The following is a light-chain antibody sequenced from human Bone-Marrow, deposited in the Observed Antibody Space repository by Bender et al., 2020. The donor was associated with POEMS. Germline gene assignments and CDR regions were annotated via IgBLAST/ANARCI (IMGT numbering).Light chain of an antibody. CDR3: TSKRGSSTYV. CDR2: EVT. CDR1: TSDLNTYDF. V-gene: IGLV2-14*01. J-gene: IGLJ1*01. Sequence: CTGTTSDLNTYDFVSWYQQHPGKAPKLLIYEVTHRPPGVSNRFSASKSGNTASLTISGLQAADEADYYCTSKRGSSTYVFGTGTKVTVL.